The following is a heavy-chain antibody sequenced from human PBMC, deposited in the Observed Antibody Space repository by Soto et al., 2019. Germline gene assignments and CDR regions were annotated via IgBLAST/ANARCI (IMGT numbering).Heavy chain of an antibody. CDR3: AREEARASDDAFDI. J-gene: IGHJ3*02. CDR1: GYTFTGYY. CDR2: INPNSGGT. V-gene: IGHV1-2*04. D-gene: IGHD3-3*01. Sequence: QVQLVQSGAEVKKPGASVKVSCKASGYTFTGYYMHWVRQAPGQGLEWMGWINPNSGGTNYAQKFQGWVTXXRXTXXSTAYMELSRLRSDDTAVYYCAREEARASDDAFDIWGQGTMVTVSS.